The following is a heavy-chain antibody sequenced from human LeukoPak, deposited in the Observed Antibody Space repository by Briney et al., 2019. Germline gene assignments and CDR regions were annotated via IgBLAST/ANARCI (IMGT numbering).Heavy chain of an antibody. D-gene: IGHD7-27*01. CDR2: IYPGDSDT. CDR3: ARPSGDKGDAFDI. J-gene: IGHJ3*02. Sequence: GESLKISCKGSGYSFTSYWIGWVRQLPGKGLEWMGIIYPGDSDTRYSPSFQGQVTISADKSISTAYLQWSSLKASDTARYYCARPSGDKGDAFDIWGQGTMVTVSS. V-gene: IGHV5-51*01. CDR1: GYSFTSYW.